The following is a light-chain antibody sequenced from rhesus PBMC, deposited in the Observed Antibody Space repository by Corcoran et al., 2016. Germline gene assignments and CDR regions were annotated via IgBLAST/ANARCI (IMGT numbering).Light chain of an antibody. J-gene: IGKJ1*01. CDR2: AAS. CDR1: QNIYSN. CDR3: QQGYNTPWT. V-gene: IGKV1-18*01. Sequence: DIQMTQSPSALSASVGDRVTISCRASQNIYSNLAWYQQKPGKAPKLLIYAASSLQTGIPSRFSGSGSGTDYTLTISSLQPEDFATYYCQQGYNTPWTFGQGTKVEIK.